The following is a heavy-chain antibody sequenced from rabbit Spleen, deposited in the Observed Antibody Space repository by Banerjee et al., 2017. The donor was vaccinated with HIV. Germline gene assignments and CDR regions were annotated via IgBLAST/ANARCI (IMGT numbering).Heavy chain of an antibody. CDR1: GFDFSSNT. Sequence: QEQLEESGGGLVKPGGTLTLTCKASGFDFSSNTMCWVRQAPGKGPEWIAFIYNGDGRTWYASWAKGRFTITSNTNQNTVDLKMTSLTAADTATYFCVRDRANIGGDYGPYSFDLWGPGTLVTVS. D-gene: IGHD2-1*01. CDR3: VRDRANIGGDYGPYSFDL. J-gene: IGHJ4*01. V-gene: IGHV1S47*01. CDR2: IYNGDGRT.